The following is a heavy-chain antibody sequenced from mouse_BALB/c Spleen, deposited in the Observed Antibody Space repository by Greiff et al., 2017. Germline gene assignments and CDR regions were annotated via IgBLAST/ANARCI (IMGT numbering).Heavy chain of an antibody. Sequence: VQLKQSGGGLVQPGGSLRLSCATSGFTFTDYYMSWVRQPPGKALEWLGFIRNKANGYTTEYSASVKGRFTISRDNSQSILYLQMNTLRAEDSATYYCARFPTAMDYWGQGTSVTVSS. J-gene: IGHJ4*01. D-gene: IGHD1-1*01. CDR2: IRNKANGYTT. CDR3: ARFPTAMDY. CDR1: GFTFTDYY. V-gene: IGHV7-3*02.